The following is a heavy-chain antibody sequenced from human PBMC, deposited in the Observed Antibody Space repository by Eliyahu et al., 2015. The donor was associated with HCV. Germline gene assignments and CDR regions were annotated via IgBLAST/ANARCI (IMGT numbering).Heavy chain of an antibody. J-gene: IGHJ5*02. CDR3: ASGGGGIAVTGTGGWFDP. CDR2: IHYSGST. CDR1: GGSXXTYX. Sequence: QVQLQESGPGLVKPSETLSLTCXVSGGSXXTYXXSWIRQPPGKGXXWIGYIHYSGSTNYNPSLKSRVTISIDTSKNQFSLNLTSVTAADTAVYYCASGGGGIAVTGTGGWFDPWGQGTLVTVSS. D-gene: IGHD6-19*01. V-gene: IGHV4-59*01.